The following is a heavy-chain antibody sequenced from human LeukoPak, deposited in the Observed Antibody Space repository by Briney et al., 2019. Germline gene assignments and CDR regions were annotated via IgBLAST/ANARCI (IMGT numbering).Heavy chain of an antibody. D-gene: IGHD1-26*01. CDR2: IYYSGTT. Sequence: SETLSLTCTVSGGSISSYYWSWIRQPAGKGLEWIGSIYYSGTTYYNPSLKSRVTISVDTSKNQFSLKLNSVTAADTAVYYCAKGPYSGFSWGQGTLVTVSS. CDR3: AKGPYSGFS. CDR1: GGSISSYY. J-gene: IGHJ5*02. V-gene: IGHV4-59*05.